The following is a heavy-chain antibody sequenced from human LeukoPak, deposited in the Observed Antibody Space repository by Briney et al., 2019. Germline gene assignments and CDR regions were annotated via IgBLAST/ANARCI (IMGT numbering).Heavy chain of an antibody. CDR3: GRYGEVPID. CDR1: GFTFSNVW. CDR2: IKQDGSEK. D-gene: IGHD4/OR15-4a*01. Sequence: GGSLRLSCAASGFTFSNVWMSWVRQAPGKGLEWVANIKQDGSEKNYVDSVKGRFTISRDNAKNSLYLQMNSLRVEDTAVYYCGRYGEVPIDWGQGTLVTVSS. V-gene: IGHV3-7*03. J-gene: IGHJ4*02.